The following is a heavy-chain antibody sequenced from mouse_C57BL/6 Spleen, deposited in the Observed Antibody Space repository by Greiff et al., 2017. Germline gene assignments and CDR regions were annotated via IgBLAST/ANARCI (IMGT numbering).Heavy chain of an antibody. Sequence: QVQLQQSGAELVRPGASVTLSCKASGYTFTDYEMHWVKQTPVHGLEWIGAIDPETGGTAYNQKFKGKAILTADKSSSTAYMELRSLTSEDSAVYYCTISAGYVWFAYWGQGTLVTVSA. CDR2: IDPETGGT. V-gene: IGHV1-15*01. D-gene: IGHD3-2*02. CDR3: TISAGYVWFAY. J-gene: IGHJ3*01. CDR1: GYTFTDYE.